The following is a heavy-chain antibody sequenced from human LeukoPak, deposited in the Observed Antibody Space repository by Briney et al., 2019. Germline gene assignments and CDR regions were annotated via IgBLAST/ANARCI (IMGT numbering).Heavy chain of an antibody. Sequence: SETLPLTCTVSNGSISNYYWSWIRQPPGKGLEWIGYIYYSGSTNYNPSLKSRVTISVDTSKNQFSLKLSSVTAADTAVYYCARGGLSYDSSSWFDYWGQGTLVTVSS. CDR1: NGSISNYY. CDR3: ARGGLSYDSSSWFDY. J-gene: IGHJ4*02. CDR2: IYYSGST. D-gene: IGHD3-22*01. V-gene: IGHV4-59*01.